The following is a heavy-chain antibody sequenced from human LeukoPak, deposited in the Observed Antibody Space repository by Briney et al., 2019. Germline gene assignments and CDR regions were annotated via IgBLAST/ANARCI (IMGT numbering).Heavy chain of an antibody. Sequence: GASVKVSCKASVYTFTNFYIHWVRQAPGQGLEWMGWMNPNSGDTSYAREFQDRVTMTRDTSLSTAYMELSRLRSDDTAVYFCARRPINCIITNCYDDYWGQGTLVTVSS. CDR2: MNPNSGDT. V-gene: IGHV1-2*02. CDR3: ARRPINCIITNCYDDY. CDR1: VYTFTNFY. J-gene: IGHJ4*02. D-gene: IGHD2-2*01.